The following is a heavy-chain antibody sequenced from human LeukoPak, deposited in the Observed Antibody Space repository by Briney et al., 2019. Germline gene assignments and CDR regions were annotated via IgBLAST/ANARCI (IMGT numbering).Heavy chain of an antibody. D-gene: IGHD4/OR15-4a*01. Sequence: GGSLRLSCAASGFIFSTSWMNWVRQAPGKGLEWVANIKPDGSERYYVDSVKGRFTISRDNAKNSLYLEMNSLTAGDTAVYYCARDRAYGAFDYWGQGTLVTVSS. CDR1: GFIFSTSW. CDR3: ARDRAYGAFDY. V-gene: IGHV3-7*01. CDR2: IKPDGSER. J-gene: IGHJ4*02.